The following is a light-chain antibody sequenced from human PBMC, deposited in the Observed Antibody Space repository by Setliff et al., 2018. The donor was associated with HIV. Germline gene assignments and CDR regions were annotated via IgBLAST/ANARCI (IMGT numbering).Light chain of an antibody. V-gene: IGLV2-14*03. J-gene: IGLJ1*01. Sequence: QSALAQPSSVSGSPGQSVTIPCTGSSSDVGAYNYVSWYRQHPGKAPKLMIYDVSNRPSGVSIRFSASKSGSTASLTISGLQPEDEADYYCSSYTGSGTYVFGAGTKVTVL. CDR1: SSDVGAYNY. CDR2: DVS. CDR3: SSYTGSGTYV.